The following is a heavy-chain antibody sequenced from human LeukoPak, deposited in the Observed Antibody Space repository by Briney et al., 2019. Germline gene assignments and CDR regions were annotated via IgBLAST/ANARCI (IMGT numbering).Heavy chain of an antibody. J-gene: IGHJ4*02. D-gene: IGHD1-26*01. CDR1: EFTVSVNY. CDR3: AKDQGASSYSFDY. CDR2: ISGSGDKT. V-gene: IGHV3-23*01. Sequence: PGGSLRLSCAASEFTVSVNYMSWVRQAPGKGLEWVSGISGSGDKTYYADSVKGRFTISRDNSKNTLYLQMDTLTAEDTAVYYCAKDQGASSYSFDYWGRGTLVTVSS.